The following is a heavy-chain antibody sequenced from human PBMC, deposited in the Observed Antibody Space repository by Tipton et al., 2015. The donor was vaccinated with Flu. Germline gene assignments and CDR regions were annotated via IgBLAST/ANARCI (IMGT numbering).Heavy chain of an antibody. J-gene: IGHJ6*02. CDR2: INSDGSST. V-gene: IGHV3-74*01. CDR1: GLTFNRYW. CDR3: ARGTLYSGSLGMDV. Sequence: GSLRLSCAAPGLTFNRYWMHWVRQAPGKGLVWVSRINSDGSSTSYADSVKGRFTITGDNAKSTLYLQMNSLRAEDTAVYYCARGTLYSGSLGMDVWGQGTTVTVSS. D-gene: IGHD1-26*01.